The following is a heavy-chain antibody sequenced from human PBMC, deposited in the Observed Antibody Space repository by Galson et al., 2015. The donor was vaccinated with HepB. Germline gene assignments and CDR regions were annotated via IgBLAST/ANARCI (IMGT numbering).Heavy chain of an antibody. D-gene: IGHD3-22*01. CDR3: VTYYYDSGGYSY. V-gene: IGHV3-74*01. J-gene: IGHJ4*02. CDR1: GLTFSRFW. Sequence: SLRLSCAASGLTFSRFWMHWVRQVPGKGLVWVSHINSDGSSTDYAESVKGRFTISRDNAKNTLYLQMDSLGAEDPAVYYCVTYYYDSGGYSYWGQGTLVTVAS. CDR2: INSDGSST.